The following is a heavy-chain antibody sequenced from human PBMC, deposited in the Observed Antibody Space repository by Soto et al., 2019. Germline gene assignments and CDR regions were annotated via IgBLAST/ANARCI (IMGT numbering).Heavy chain of an antibody. CDR2: IYYSGST. V-gene: IGHV4-59*08. J-gene: IGHJ6*03. CDR1: GGSISSYY. D-gene: IGHD1-26*01. Sequence: QVQLQESGPGLVKPSETLSLTCTVSGGSISSYYWSWIRQPPGKGLEWIGYIYYSGSTNYNPSLKSRVTISVDTSKNQFSLKLSSVTAADTAVYYCARTIVCDFYDYYYLDFWGKGTTVTVSS. CDR3: ARTIVCDFYDYYYLDF.